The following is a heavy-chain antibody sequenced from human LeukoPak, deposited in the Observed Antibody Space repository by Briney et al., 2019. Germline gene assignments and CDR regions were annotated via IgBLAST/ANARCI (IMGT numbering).Heavy chain of an antibody. J-gene: IGHJ4*02. Sequence: GGSLRLSCAASGFTFSSHGMNWVRQAPGKGLEWVSSISTSSIYIYYADSVKGRFTISRDNAKNSLYLQMNSLRAEDTALYYCAREWFGYWGQGTQVTVSS. CDR1: GFTFSSHG. D-gene: IGHD3-10*01. V-gene: IGHV3-21*01. CDR3: AREWFGY. CDR2: ISTSSIYI.